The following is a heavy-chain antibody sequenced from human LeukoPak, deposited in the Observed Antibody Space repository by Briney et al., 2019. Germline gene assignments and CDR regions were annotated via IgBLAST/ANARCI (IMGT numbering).Heavy chain of an antibody. V-gene: IGHV4-34*01. J-gene: IGHJ5*02. CDR3: ARGPPYCSGGSCYPNWFDP. CDR1: GGSFSGYY. Sequence: SETLSPTCAVYGGSFSGYYWSWIRQPPGKGLEWIGEINHSGSTNYNPSLKSRVTISVDTSKNQFSLKLSSVTAADTAVYYCARGPPYCSGGSCYPNWFDPWGQGTLVTVSS. CDR2: INHSGST. D-gene: IGHD2-15*01.